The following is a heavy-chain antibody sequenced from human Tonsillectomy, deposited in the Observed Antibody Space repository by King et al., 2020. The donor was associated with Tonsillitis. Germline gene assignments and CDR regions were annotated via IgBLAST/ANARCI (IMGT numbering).Heavy chain of an antibody. D-gene: IGHD6-19*01. Sequence: TLKESGPALVKPTQTLTLTCTFSGFSLSTSGMCVSWIRQPPGKALEWLARIDWDDDKYYSTSLKTRLTISKDTSKNQVVLTMTNMDPVDTATYYCARIQSIAVPDTVAFDIWGQGTMVTVSS. V-gene: IGHV2-70*11. CDR1: GFSLSTSGMC. CDR3: ARIQSIAVPDTVAFDI. J-gene: IGHJ3*02. CDR2: IDWDDDK.